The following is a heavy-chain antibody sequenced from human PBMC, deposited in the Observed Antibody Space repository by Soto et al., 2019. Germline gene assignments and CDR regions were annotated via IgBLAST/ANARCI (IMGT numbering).Heavy chain of an antibody. J-gene: IGHJ4*02. D-gene: IGHD3-10*01. Sequence: GGSLRLSCAASGFIFNDYYMIWLRQAPGKGLEWVSKISGSGKTIYYADSVKGRFTISRDNAKNSLFLQMNSLRADATAVYFCARDYYTSGSYYNFVDYWGQGALVTVSS. CDR2: ISGSGKTI. CDR1: GFIFNDYY. V-gene: IGHV3-11*01. CDR3: ARDYYTSGSYYNFVDY.